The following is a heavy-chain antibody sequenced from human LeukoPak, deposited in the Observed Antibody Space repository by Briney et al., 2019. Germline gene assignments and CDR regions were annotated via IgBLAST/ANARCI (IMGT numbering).Heavy chain of an antibody. D-gene: IGHD3-10*01. CDR3: ARDQPFGSY. Sequence: GGSLRLSCAASGFTFSNYWMSWVRQAPGKGLEWVANIRQDGSEKNYVDSVKGRFTISRDNAKNSSYLQMNSLRAEDTAVYYCARDQPFGSYWGQGTLVAVSS. V-gene: IGHV3-7*03. CDR2: IRQDGSEK. CDR1: GFTFSNYW. J-gene: IGHJ4*02.